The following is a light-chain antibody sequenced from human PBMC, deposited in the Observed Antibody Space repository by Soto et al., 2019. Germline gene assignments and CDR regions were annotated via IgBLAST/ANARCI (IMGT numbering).Light chain of an antibody. Sequence: QSVLTQPPSVSGAPGQRVTISCTGSSSNIGAGYDVHWYQQLPGTAPKLLIYRNNQRPSGVPDRFSGSKSGTSASLAISGLRSEDEADYYCAVWDDSLSGRLFGGGTQLTVL. V-gene: IGLV1-47*01. CDR1: SSNIGAGYD. J-gene: IGLJ3*02. CDR2: RNN. CDR3: AVWDDSLSGRL.